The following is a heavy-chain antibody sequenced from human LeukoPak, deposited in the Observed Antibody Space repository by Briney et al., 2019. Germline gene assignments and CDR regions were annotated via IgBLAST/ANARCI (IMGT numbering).Heavy chain of an antibody. V-gene: IGHV1-69*05. CDR3: ARGSSSWGYFDY. CDR2: IIPIFGTA. CDR1: GGTFSSYA. D-gene: IGHD6-13*01. Sequence: GASVKVSCKASGGTFSSYAISWVRQAPGQGLEWMGGIIPIFGTANYAQKFQGRVTITTDESTSTAYMELSSLRSEDTAVYYCARGSSSWGYFDYWGQGTLVTVSS. J-gene: IGHJ4*02.